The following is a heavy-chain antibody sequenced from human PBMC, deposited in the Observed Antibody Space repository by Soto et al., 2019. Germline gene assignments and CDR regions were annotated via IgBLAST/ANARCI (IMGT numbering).Heavy chain of an antibody. CDR2: INAGNGNT. J-gene: IGHJ6*02. Sequence: ASVKVSCKASGYTFTNYGFSWVRQAPGQRLEWMGWINAGNGNTKYSQKFQGRVTITRDTSASTAYMELSSLRSEDTAVYYCASSRITMVPYGMDVWGQGTTVTVSS. CDR3: ASSRITMVPYGMDV. CDR1: GYTFTNYG. V-gene: IGHV1-3*01. D-gene: IGHD3-10*01.